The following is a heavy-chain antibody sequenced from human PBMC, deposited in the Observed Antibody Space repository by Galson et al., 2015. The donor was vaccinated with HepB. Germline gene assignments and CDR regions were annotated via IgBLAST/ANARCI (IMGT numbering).Heavy chain of an antibody. CDR2: INAGNGNT. CDR1: GYTFTSYA. CDR3: ARDLIRRVLTDYYYGMDV. V-gene: IGHV1-3*01. J-gene: IGHJ6*02. D-gene: IGHD2-8*01. Sequence: SVKVSCKASGYTFTSYAMHWVRQAPGQRLEWMGWINAGNGNTKYSQKFQGRVTITRDTSASTAYMELSSLRSEDTAVYYCARDLIRRVLTDYYYGMDVWGQGTTVTVSS.